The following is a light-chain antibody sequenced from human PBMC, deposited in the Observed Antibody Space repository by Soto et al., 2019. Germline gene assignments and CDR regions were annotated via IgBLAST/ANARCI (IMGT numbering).Light chain of an antibody. CDR1: QSVFYDSNNKNY. Sequence: DIVMTQSPDSLAVSLGERATINCKSSQSVFYDSNNKNYLAWYQQKPGQPPKLLIYWASTRESGVPDRFSGSGSGTDFTLTISSLQAEDVAVYYCQQYYSTPRTFGRGTKLEIK. V-gene: IGKV4-1*01. CDR2: WAS. J-gene: IGKJ2*01. CDR3: QQYYSTPRT.